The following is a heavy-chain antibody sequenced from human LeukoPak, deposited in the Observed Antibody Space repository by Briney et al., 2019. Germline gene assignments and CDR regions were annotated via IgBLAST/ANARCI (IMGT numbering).Heavy chain of an antibody. J-gene: IGHJ6*03. CDR3: ARDRYTIFGVVTPDMDV. V-gene: IGHV3-66*02. CDR1: VFTVSSNY. Sequence: GGSLRLSCAASVFTVSSNYMSWVRQAPGKGLEWVSVIYSGGSTYYADSVKGRFTISRDNSKNTLYLQMNSLRAEDTAVYYCARDRYTIFGVVTPDMDVWGKGTTVTVSS. D-gene: IGHD3-3*01. CDR2: IYSGGST.